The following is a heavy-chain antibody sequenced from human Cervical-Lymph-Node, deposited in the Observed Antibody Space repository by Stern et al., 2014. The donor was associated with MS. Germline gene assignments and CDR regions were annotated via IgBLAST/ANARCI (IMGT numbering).Heavy chain of an antibody. V-gene: IGHV3-48*02. CDR1: EFTFSLYS. J-gene: IGHJ6*02. D-gene: IGHD5-18*01. CDR2: ISETSTTI. Sequence: VQLVESGGGLVQPGGSLRLSCAASEFTFSLYSMNWVRQAPGKGLEWISYISETSTTIYQADPVKGRFTISRDNAKNSLYLQMNSLRDEDTAVYYCARDSAPWARYSRMDVWGQGTTVTVSS. CDR3: ARDSAPWARYSRMDV.